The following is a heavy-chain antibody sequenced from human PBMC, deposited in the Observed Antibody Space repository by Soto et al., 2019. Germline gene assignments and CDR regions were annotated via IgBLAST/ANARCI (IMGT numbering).Heavy chain of an antibody. CDR1: GFSVSSNY. J-gene: IGHJ5*02. CDR3: ARHRHPRGTVGATSPLDP. V-gene: IGHV3-53*01. Sequence: PGGSLRLSCAISGFSVSSNYLSWVRQAPGKXLEWVSVHYSGGSTYYADSVQGRSTISRDKSNNTLYLQMRRVRVEDTAVYFCARHRHPRGTVGATSPLDPWGQGTQVTVSS. D-gene: IGHD1-26*01. CDR2: HYSGGST.